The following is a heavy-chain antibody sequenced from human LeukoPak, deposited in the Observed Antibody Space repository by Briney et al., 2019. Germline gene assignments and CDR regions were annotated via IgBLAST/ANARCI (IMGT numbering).Heavy chain of an antibody. D-gene: IGHD6-13*01. V-gene: IGHV3-23*01. Sequence: GGSLRLSCAASGFTFSSYGMSWVRQAPGKGLVWVSAISGSGGSTYYADSVRGRFTISRDNSKNTLYLQMDSLRAEDTAVYYCAKDSRYSSSWQLDYWGQGTLVTVSS. CDR3: AKDSRYSSSWQLDY. CDR1: GFTFSSYG. CDR2: ISGSGGST. J-gene: IGHJ4*02.